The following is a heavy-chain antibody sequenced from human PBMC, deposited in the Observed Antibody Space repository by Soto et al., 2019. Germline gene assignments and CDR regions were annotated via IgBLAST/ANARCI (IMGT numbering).Heavy chain of an antibody. CDR1: GFTFSSYW. CDR2: LSGDGTDT. J-gene: IGHJ4*02. Sequence: EVQLVESGGGLVQPGGSLRLSCVTSGFTFSSYWMHWVRQDPGKGLVWVACLSGDGTDTRYADSVKGRFSISRDNAKDTLYLQMNSLKDEDTAVYFCGRDPMDSTPIDLWGQGALVTSPQ. D-gene: IGHD2-15*01. CDR3: GRDPMDSTPIDL. V-gene: IGHV3-74*01.